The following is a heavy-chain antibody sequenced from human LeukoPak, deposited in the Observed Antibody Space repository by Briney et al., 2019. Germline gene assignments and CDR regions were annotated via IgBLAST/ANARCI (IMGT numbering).Heavy chain of an antibody. CDR3: ARHGAWFGVSDFSYYGMDV. Sequence: SETLSLTCTVSGGSISSSYWSWIRQPPGKGLEWIGYIYHSGSTNYNPSLKSRVTISVDTSKNQFSLKLSSVTAADTAVYYCARHGAWFGVSDFSYYGMDVWGQGTTVTVSS. CDR1: GGSISSSY. J-gene: IGHJ6*02. CDR2: IYHSGST. D-gene: IGHD3-10*01. V-gene: IGHV4-59*08.